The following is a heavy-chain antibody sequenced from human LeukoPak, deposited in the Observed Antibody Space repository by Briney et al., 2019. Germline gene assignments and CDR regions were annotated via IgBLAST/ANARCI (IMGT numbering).Heavy chain of an antibody. J-gene: IGHJ4*02. Sequence: GGSLRPSCAASGFTFSSYDMSWVRQAPGKGLEWVSSITSGGSYIFYADSVKGRFTISRDNAKKSLFLQMNSLRAEDTAVYYCARYSGTYRDYWGQGTLVTVSS. CDR1: GFTFSSYD. CDR2: ITSGGSYI. D-gene: IGHD1-26*01. V-gene: IGHV3-21*01. CDR3: ARYSGTYRDY.